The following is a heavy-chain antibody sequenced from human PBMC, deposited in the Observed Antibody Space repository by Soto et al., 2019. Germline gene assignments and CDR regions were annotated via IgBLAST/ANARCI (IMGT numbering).Heavy chain of an antibody. CDR2: ISGSGGST. Sequence: EVQLLESGGGLVQPGGSLRLSCAASGFTFSSYAMSWVRQAPGKGLEWVSAISGSGGSTYYADSVKGRFTISRDNSKNTLDLQMNSLRAEDTAVYYCATGSGVNFYYGMDVWGQGTTVTVSS. CDR3: ATGSGVNFYYGMDV. D-gene: IGHD3-10*01. V-gene: IGHV3-23*01. CDR1: GFTFSSYA. J-gene: IGHJ6*02.